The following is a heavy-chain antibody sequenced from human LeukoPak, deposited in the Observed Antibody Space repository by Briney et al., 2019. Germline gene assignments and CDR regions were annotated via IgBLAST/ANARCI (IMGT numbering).Heavy chain of an antibody. J-gene: IGHJ4*02. V-gene: IGHV1-8*02. CDR3: ASSGRLRSGWYDY. D-gene: IGHD6-19*01. CDR1: GYTFTSYA. Sequence: GASVKVSCKASGYTFTSYAMNWVRQATGQGLEWMGWMNPNSGNTGYAQKFQGRVTMTRNTSISTAYMELSSLRSEDTAVYYCASSGRLRSGWYDYWGQGTLVTVSS. CDR2: MNPNSGNT.